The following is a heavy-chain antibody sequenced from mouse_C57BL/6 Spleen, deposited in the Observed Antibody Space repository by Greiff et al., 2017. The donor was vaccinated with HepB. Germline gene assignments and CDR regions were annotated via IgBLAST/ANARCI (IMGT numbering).Heavy chain of an antibody. D-gene: IGHD1-1*01. CDR3: AFYGSSYVSYWYFDV. CDR1: GYTFTSYW. V-gene: IGHV1-74*01. J-gene: IGHJ1*03. CDR2: IHPSDSDT. Sequence: QVQLKQPGAELVKPGASVKVSCKASGYTFTSYWMHWVKQRPGQGLEWIGRIHPSDSDTNYNQKFKGKATLTVDKSSSTAYMQLSSLTSEDSAVYYCAFYGSSYVSYWYFDVWGTGTTVTVSS.